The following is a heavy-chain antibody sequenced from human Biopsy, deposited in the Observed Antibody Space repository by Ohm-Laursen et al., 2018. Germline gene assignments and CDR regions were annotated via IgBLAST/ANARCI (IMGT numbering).Heavy chain of an antibody. J-gene: IGHJ1*01. V-gene: IGHV4-59*11. Sequence: GTLSLTCTVSGGSFSGHYWTWIRQPPGKGLEWIGHISHTGYTSYKSSLKSRVTISLDTSRKHFSLRLTSLAAADTAVYYCARGSNEYGGLYFPHWGQGTLVTVSS. CDR2: ISHTGYT. D-gene: IGHD4-23*01. CDR1: GGSFSGHY. CDR3: ARGSNEYGGLYFPH.